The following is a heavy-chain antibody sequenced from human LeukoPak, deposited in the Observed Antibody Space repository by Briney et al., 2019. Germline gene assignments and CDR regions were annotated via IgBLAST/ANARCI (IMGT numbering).Heavy chain of an antibody. CDR2: INPNSGGT. CDR1: GYTFTGYY. CDR3: ARDLGRLGYCSGGSCYPDY. V-gene: IGHV1-2*02. J-gene: IGHJ4*02. D-gene: IGHD2-15*01. Sequence: ASVKVSCKASGYTFTGYYMHWVRQAPGKGLEWMGWINPNSGGTNYAQKFQGRVTMTRDTSISTAYMELSRLRSDDTAVYYCARDLGRLGYCSGGSCYPDYWGQGTLGTVSS.